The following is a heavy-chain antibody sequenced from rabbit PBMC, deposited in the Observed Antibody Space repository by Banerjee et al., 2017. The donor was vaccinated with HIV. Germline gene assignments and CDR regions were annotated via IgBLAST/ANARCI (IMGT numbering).Heavy chain of an antibody. J-gene: IGHJ4*01. CDR1: GIDFSSYG. D-gene: IGHD4-2*01. CDR2: IVVGDSGAT. Sequence: QEQLVESGGGLVTLGGSLKLSCKASGIDFSSYGFAWVRQAPGKGLEWNACIVVGDSGATYYAGWAKGRFTISKTSSTTVTLQMTSLTAADTATYFCARGPGMLVIPYFNLWGPGTLVTVS. CDR3: ARGPGMLVIPYFNL. V-gene: IGHV1S45*01.